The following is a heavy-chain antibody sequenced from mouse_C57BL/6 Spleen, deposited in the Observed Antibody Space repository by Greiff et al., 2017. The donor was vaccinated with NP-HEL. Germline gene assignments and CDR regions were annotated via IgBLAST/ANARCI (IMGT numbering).Heavy chain of an antibody. Sequence: QVQLQQPGAELVMPGASVKLSCKASGYTFTSYWMHWVKQRPGQGLEWIGEIDPSDSYTNYNQKFKGKSTLTVDKSSSTAYMQLSSLTSEDAAVYYCARGDSYYEGKNAMDYWGQGTSVTVSS. CDR3: ARGDSYYEGKNAMDY. J-gene: IGHJ4*01. D-gene: IGHD2-12*01. CDR1: GYTFTSYW. V-gene: IGHV1-69*01. CDR2: IDPSDSYT.